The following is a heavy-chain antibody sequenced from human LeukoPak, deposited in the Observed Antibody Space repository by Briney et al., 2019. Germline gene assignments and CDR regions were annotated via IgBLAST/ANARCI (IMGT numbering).Heavy chain of an antibody. J-gene: IGHJ4*02. CDR3: AKDARGNSGSYYDY. V-gene: IGHV3-23*01. CDR1: GFAFSSYA. Sequence: GGSLRPSCAASGFAFSSYAMSWVRQAPGKGLEWVSTISGSGSNTYYADSVKGRFTISRDSSKNTLSVQMNTLRAEDTAVYYCAKDARGNSGSYYDYWGQGILVTVSS. CDR2: ISGSGSNT. D-gene: IGHD3-10*01.